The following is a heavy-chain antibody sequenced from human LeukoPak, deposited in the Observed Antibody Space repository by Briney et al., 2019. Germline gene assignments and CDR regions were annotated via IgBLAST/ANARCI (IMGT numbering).Heavy chain of an antibody. V-gene: IGHV1-69*01. CDR1: GGTFSSYA. J-gene: IGHJ5*02. Sequence: WASVKVSCKASGGTFSSYAISWVRQAPGQGLEWMGGIIPIFGTANYAQKFQGRVTITADESTSTAYMELSSLRSEDTAVYYCAFDYGSNWFDPWGQGTLVTVSS. D-gene: IGHD4-17*01. CDR3: AFDYGSNWFDP. CDR2: IIPIFGTA.